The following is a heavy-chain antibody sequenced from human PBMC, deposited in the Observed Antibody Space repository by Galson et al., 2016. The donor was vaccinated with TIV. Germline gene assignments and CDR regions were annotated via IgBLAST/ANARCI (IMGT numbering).Heavy chain of an antibody. CDR1: GYTFTGYY. Sequence: SVKVSCKASGYTFTGYYMHWVRQAPGQGLEWMGWINPDSGDTNSAQEFQGRGTMTRDTSITTAYMDVSSLRPDDTAVYFCARALNYGMDVWGQGTTVTVSS. CDR3: ARALNYGMDV. D-gene: IGHD3-16*01. V-gene: IGHV1-2*02. CDR2: INPDSGDT. J-gene: IGHJ6*02.